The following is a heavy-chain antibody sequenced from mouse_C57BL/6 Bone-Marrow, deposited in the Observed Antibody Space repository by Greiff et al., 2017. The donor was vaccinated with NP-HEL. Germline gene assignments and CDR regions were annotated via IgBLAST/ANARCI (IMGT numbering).Heavy chain of an antibody. V-gene: IGHV5-6*02. Sequence: DVMLVESGGDLVKPGGSLKLSCAASGFTFSSYGMSWVRQTPDKRLEWVATISSGGSYTYYPDSVKGRFTISRDNAKKTPYLQMRRLKSEDTAMYFCARPSRYAMDYWGQGTSVTVSS. CDR2: ISSGGSYT. J-gene: IGHJ4*01. CDR1: GFTFSSYG. CDR3: ARPSRYAMDY.